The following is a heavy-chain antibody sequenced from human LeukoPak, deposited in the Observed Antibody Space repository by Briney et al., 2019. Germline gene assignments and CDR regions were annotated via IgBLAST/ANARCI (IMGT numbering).Heavy chain of an antibody. D-gene: IGHD6-6*01. Sequence: AWGSLRLSCAASGFTVSSNYMSWVRQAPGKGLEWVANIKQDGSEKYYVDSVKGRFTISRDNAKNSLYLQMNSLRAEDTAVYYCARDGVFRSSAPDYWGQGTLVTVSS. V-gene: IGHV3-7*01. CDR1: GFTVSSNY. J-gene: IGHJ4*02. CDR2: IKQDGSEK. CDR3: ARDGVFRSSAPDY.